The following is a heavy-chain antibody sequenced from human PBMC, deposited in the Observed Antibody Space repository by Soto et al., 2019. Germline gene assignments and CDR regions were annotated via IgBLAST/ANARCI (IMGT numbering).Heavy chain of an antibody. V-gene: IGHV3-7*03. CDR3: ARSTGADHSNYFDY. CDR2: IKQDGSEK. D-gene: IGHD4-4*01. J-gene: IGHJ4*02. CDR1: GFTFSSYW. Sequence: GGSLRLSCAVSGFTFSSYWMSWVRQAPGKGLEWVANIKQDGSEKYYVDSVKGRFTISRDNAKNSLYLQMNSLRAEDTAVYYCARSTGADHSNYFDYRGQGT.